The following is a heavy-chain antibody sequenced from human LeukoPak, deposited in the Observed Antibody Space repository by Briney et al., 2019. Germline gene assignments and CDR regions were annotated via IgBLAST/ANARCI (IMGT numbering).Heavy chain of an antibody. D-gene: IGHD2-2*01. CDR3: AREDIVVVPAAKEDYYYYYGMDV. J-gene: IGHJ6*02. CDR2: IWYDGSNK. V-gene: IGHV3-33*01. Sequence: GGSLRLSCAASGFTFSSYGMHWVRQAPGKGLEWVAVIWYDGSNKYYADSVKGRFTISRDNSKNTLYLQMNSLRAEDTAVYYCAREDIVVVPAAKEDYYYYYGMDVWGQGITVTVSS. CDR1: GFTFSSYG.